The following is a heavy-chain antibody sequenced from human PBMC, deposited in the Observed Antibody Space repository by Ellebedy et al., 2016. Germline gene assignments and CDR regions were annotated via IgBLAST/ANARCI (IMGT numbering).Heavy chain of an antibody. J-gene: IGHJ4*02. V-gene: IGHV3-33*01. CDR1: GFTFSNYA. CDR3: ARDVYTETRGWGY. CDR2: IWYDGYNK. Sequence: GGSLRLSCAASGFTFSNYAMHWVRQAPGKGLQWVAVIWYDGYNKYYADSVKGRFTISRDNSKNTLYLQMNSLRAEDTALYYCARDVYTETRGWGYWGRGTLVTVSS. D-gene: IGHD4-11*01.